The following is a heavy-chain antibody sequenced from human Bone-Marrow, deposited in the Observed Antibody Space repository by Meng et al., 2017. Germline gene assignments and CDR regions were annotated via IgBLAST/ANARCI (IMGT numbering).Heavy chain of an antibody. D-gene: IGHD6-13*01. J-gene: IGHJ6*02. CDR2: ISYDGSNK. CDR3: ASDREQHNKIYYCYYGMDV. Sequence: GESLKISCAASGFTFSSYAMHWVRQAPGKGLEWVAVISYDGSNKYYADSVKGRFTISRDNSKNTLYLQMNSLRAEDTAVYYCASDREQHNKIYYCYYGMDVWGQGTTVTVSS. V-gene: IGHV3-30*01. CDR1: GFTFSSYA.